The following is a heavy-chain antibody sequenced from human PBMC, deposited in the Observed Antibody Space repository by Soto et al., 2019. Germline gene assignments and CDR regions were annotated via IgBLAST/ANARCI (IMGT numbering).Heavy chain of an antibody. D-gene: IGHD3-3*01. V-gene: IGHV1-24*01. CDR3: ATGGYDFWSGYRPFDY. J-gene: IGHJ4*02. Sequence: ASVKVSCKVSGYTLTELSMHWVRQAPGKGLEWMGGFDPEDGETIYAQKFQGRVTMTEDTSTDTAYMELSSLRSEVTAVYYCATGGYDFWSGYRPFDYWGQGTLVTVSS. CDR2: FDPEDGET. CDR1: GYTLTELS.